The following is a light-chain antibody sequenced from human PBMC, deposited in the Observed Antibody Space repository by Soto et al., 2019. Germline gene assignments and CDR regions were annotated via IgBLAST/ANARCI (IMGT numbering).Light chain of an antibody. CDR2: AAS. CDR1: QSISSY. Sequence: DIEMTQAPSSLSASVGDGFSSTCRASQSISSYLNWYQQKPGKAPKLLIYAASSLQSGVPSRFSGSGSGTDFTLTISSLQPEDFATYYCQQSYSTPRTFGQGTKVDI. J-gene: IGKJ1*01. CDR3: QQSYSTPRT. V-gene: IGKV1-39*01.